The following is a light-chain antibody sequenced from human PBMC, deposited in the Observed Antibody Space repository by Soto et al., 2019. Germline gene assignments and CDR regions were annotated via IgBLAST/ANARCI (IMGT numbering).Light chain of an antibody. CDR2: EVN. J-gene: IGLJ3*02. CDR1: SSDVGGYNY. Sequence: QSALTQPASVSGSPGQSITISCTGTSSDVGGYNYVSWYRQHPGKAPNLMISEVNNRPSGVSNRFSGSKSGNTASLTISGLQAEYEADYYCSSFTSSDSRWVFGGGTKLTVL. CDR3: SSFTSSDSRWV. V-gene: IGLV2-14*01.